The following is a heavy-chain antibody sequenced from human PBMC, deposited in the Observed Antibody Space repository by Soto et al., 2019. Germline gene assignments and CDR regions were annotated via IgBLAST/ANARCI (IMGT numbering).Heavy chain of an antibody. V-gene: IGHV3-30*18. J-gene: IGHJ6*02. CDR3: AQDCGADCARLIDD. CDR1: GFNFSTYG. D-gene: IGHD2-21*02. Sequence: QVQLVESGGGVVQPGRSLRLSCVASGFNFSTYGMHWVRQAPGKGLEWVAVISYDVSNIYYAKSVNGRLTISRDNSKNTLYLQMNSLRGEDTAVYYCAQDCGADCARLIDDCGQGTAVTGSS. CDR2: ISYDVSNI.